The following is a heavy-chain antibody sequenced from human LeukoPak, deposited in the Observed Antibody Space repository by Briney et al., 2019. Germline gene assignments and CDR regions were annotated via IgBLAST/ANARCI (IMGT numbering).Heavy chain of an antibody. CDR2: INPSGGST. V-gene: IGHV1-46*01. J-gene: IGHJ3*02. CDR3: ASGVVVIKTPDAFDI. D-gene: IGHD3-22*01. CDR1: GYTFTSYY. Sequence: ASVKVSCKASGYTFTSYYMHWVRQAPGQGLEWMGIINPSGGSTSYAQKFQGRVTMTRDTPTSTVYMELSSLRSEDTAVYYCASGVVVIKTPDAFDIWGQGTMVTVSS.